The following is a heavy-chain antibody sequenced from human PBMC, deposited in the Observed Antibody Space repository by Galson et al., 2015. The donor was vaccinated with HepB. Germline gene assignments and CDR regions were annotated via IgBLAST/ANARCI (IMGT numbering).Heavy chain of an antibody. CDR1: A. V-gene: IGHV3-23*01. D-gene: IGHD3-16*01. J-gene: IGHJ5*02. CDR3: VKEGAWFGGDWFDP. CDR2: INGRGSTR. Sequence: AMAWIRQAPGKGLEWVSGINGRGSTRSYSDAVKGRFSISRDNSKDTVFLQMDNLRPEDTAVYYCVKEGAWFGGDWFDPWGQGALVTVS.